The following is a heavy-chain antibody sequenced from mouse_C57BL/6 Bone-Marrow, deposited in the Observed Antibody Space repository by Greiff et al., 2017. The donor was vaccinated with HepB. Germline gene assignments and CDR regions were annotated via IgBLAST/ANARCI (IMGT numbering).Heavy chain of an antibody. V-gene: IGHV1-50*01. D-gene: IGHD1-2*01. CDR2: IDPSDSYT. CDR3: ASSTAYFDV. J-gene: IGHJ1*03. Sequence: QVQLQQPGAELVKPGASVKLSCKASGYTFTSYWMQWVKQRPGQGLEWIGEIDPSDSYTNYNQKFKGKATLTVDTSSSTAYMQLSSLTSEDSAVYYCASSTAYFDVWGTGTTVTVSS. CDR1: GYTFTSYW.